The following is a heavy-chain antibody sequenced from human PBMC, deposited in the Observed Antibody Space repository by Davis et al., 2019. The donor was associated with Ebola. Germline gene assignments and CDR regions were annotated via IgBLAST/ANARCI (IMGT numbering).Heavy chain of an antibody. CDR1: GYTFTSYG. D-gene: IGHD4-17*01. V-gene: IGHV1-18*01. Sequence: ASVKVSCKASGYTFTSYGISWVRQAPGQGLEWMGWISAYNGNTNYAQKLQGRVTMTTDTSTSTAYMELRSLRSDDTAVYYCARDQTTVTTGFIDYWGQGTLVTVSS. CDR3: ARDQTTVTTGFIDY. J-gene: IGHJ4*02. CDR2: ISAYNGNT.